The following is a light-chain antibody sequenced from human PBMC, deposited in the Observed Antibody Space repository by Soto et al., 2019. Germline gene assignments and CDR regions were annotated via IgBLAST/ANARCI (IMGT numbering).Light chain of an antibody. Sequence: EIFLTHSPATLSLSPVAIATLSCRASLTISDNYLAWYQQKAGQAPRLVIFGASSRATGIPDRFSASGSGTDFTLTISRLEPEDFAVYYCQQYSMAPLTFGQGTKVDIK. CDR1: LTISDNY. J-gene: IGKJ1*01. CDR2: GAS. CDR3: QQYSMAPLT. V-gene: IGKV3-20*01.